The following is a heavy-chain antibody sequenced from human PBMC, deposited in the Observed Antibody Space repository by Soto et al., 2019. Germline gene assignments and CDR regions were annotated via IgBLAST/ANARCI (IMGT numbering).Heavy chain of an antibody. Sequence: QVQVVQSGAEVKKTGSSVKVSCKVSGGIFTNNAISWVRQAPGQGLEWLGGVIPLFDTAYYAQIFRGRLKISADGATTTAYMELSGLTSADTAAYFCATGGHNDGYNFYHGMDVWGQGTTVTVS. CDR1: GGIFTNNA. J-gene: IGHJ6*02. V-gene: IGHV1-69*01. D-gene: IGHD5-18*01. CDR3: ATGGHNDGYNFYHGMDV. CDR2: VIPLFDTA.